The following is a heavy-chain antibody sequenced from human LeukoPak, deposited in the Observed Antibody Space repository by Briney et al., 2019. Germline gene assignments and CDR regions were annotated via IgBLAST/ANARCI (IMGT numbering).Heavy chain of an antibody. CDR2: IIQDGSVT. J-gene: IGHJ4*02. Sequence: SGGSLRLSCVTSGITFSNYYMHWVRQVPGEGLVWVSHIIQDGSVTSYADSVKGRFTISRDNAKNTVYPQLNNLRAEDTAVYYCATDDYRGLGYWGQGTLVTVSS. V-gene: IGHV3-74*01. D-gene: IGHD3-16*01. CDR1: GITFSNYY. CDR3: ATDDYRGLGY.